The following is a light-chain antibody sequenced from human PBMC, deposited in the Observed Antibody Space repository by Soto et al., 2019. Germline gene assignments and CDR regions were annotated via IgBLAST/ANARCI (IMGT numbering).Light chain of an antibody. CDR3: SSYTIITTPFV. CDR2: EVS. J-gene: IGLJ1*01. V-gene: IGLV2-14*01. CDR1: TSDVGGSNY. Sequence: QSALTQPASVSGSPGQSITISCTGSTSDVGGSNYVSWYQQHPGEAPKLILYEVSHRPSGVSDRFSGSKSGNTASLTVSWLQAEDEADYYCSSYTIITTPFVFGSGTKLTVL.